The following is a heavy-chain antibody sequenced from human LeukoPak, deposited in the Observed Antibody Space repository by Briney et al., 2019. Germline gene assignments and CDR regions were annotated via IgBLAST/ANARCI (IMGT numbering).Heavy chain of an antibody. CDR1: GGTFISYA. V-gene: IGHV1-69*13. CDR3: ARDYYDSSGYPSYNWFDP. Sequence: SVKVSCKASGGTFISYAISWVRQAPGQGLEWMGGIIPIFGTANYAQKFQGRVTITADESTSTAYMELSSLRSEDTAVYYCARDYYDSSGYPSYNWFDPWGQGTLVTVSS. J-gene: IGHJ5*02. D-gene: IGHD3-22*01. CDR2: IIPIFGTA.